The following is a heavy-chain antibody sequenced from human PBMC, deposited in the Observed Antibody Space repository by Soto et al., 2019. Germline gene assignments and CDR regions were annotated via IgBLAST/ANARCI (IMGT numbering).Heavy chain of an antibody. D-gene: IGHD1-7*01. CDR2: IDPSDSHT. J-gene: IGHJ6*02. CDR3: ARVDWTYHLHRFGMDV. V-gene: IGHV5-10-1*01. CDR1: GDSFSSYW. Sequence: PGESLKISCKGSGDSFSSYWINWVRQRPGKGLEWMGRIDPSDSHTDYSPSFQGHVTISADKSINTAYLQWSSLRASDTAIYYCARVDWTYHLHRFGMDVLGPGTTRTVSS.